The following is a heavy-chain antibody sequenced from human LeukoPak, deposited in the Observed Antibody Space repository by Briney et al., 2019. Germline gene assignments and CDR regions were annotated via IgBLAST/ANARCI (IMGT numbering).Heavy chain of an antibody. D-gene: IGHD4-17*01. J-gene: IGHJ6*04. CDR3: ASSRYDYGDYVPYYGMDV. CDR2: IIPIYGTA. Sequence: SVKVSCKASGGTLSSYAISWARQAPGQGLEWMGGIIPIYGTANYAQKFQGRVTITADESTSTAYMELSSLRSEDTAVYYCASSRYDYGDYVPYYGMDVWGKGTTVTVSS. CDR1: GGTLSSYA. V-gene: IGHV1-69*01.